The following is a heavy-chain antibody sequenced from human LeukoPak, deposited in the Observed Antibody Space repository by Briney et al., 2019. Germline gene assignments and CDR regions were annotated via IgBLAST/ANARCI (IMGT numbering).Heavy chain of an antibody. J-gene: IGHJ4*02. V-gene: IGHV3-23*01. CDR1: GFTFSSYA. D-gene: IGHD3-10*01. Sequence: PGGSLRLSCAASGFTFSSYAMSWVRQAPGKGLEWVSSISGSGGSTYYADSVKGRFTISRDNSKNTLYLQMNSPRAEDTAVYYCAKASRLLHGSGSYPGYFDYWGQGTLVTVSS. CDR2: ISGSGGST. CDR3: AKASRLLHGSGSYPGYFDY.